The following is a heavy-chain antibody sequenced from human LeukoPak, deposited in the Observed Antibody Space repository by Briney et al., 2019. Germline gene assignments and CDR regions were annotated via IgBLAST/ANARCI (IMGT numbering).Heavy chain of an antibody. V-gene: IGHV3-48*03. Sequence: GGSLRLSCAASGFTFSSYEMNWVRQAPGKGLEWVSYISSSGSTIYYADSVKGRFTISRDNAKNSLYLQMNSLRAEDTAVYYCTMVRGVKNGFYYYYYMDVWGKGTTVTISS. J-gene: IGHJ6*03. CDR2: ISSSGSTI. D-gene: IGHD3-10*01. CDR1: GFTFSSYE. CDR3: TMVRGVKNGFYYYYYMDV.